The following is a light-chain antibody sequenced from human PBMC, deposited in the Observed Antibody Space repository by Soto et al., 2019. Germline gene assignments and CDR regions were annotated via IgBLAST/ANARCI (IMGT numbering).Light chain of an antibody. V-gene: IGKV1-5*01. CDR3: LQYNGYSGT. CDR2: DAS. J-gene: IGKJ1*01. Sequence: DIQMTQSPFTLSASVGDTVTITCRASQSISTWLAWYQQKPGEAPRLLIFDASNLESGVPSRFSGGGSGTEFTLTISSLQPDDFATYYCLQYNGYSGTFGQGTKVDI. CDR1: QSISTW.